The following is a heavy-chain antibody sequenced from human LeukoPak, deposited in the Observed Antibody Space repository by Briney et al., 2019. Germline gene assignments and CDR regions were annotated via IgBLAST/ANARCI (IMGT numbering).Heavy chain of an antibody. V-gene: IGHV1-18*01. CDR1: GYTFTSYG. D-gene: IGHD6-6*01. CDR3: ARGRGQVVVYYFDY. CDR2: ISAYNGKT. Sequence: GASVKVSCKASGYTFTSYGISWVRQAPGQGLEWMGWISAYNGKTNYAQKLQGRVTMTRDTSISTAYMELSSLRSDDTAVYYCARGRGQVVVYYFDYCGQGTLVTVSS. J-gene: IGHJ4*02.